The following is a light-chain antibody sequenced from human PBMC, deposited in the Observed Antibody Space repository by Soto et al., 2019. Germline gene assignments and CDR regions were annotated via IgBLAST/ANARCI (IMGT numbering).Light chain of an antibody. J-gene: IGLJ1*01. Sequence: QPVLTHPPSVSGAPGQRLTISCTGSSSNIGAGYDVHWYQQLPGTAPKLLIYGNSNRPSGVPDRFSGSKSGTSASLAITGLQAEDEADYYCQSYDSGLSGSRVFGTGTKVTVL. CDR1: SSNIGAGYD. CDR3: QSYDSGLSGSRV. CDR2: GNS. V-gene: IGLV1-40*01.